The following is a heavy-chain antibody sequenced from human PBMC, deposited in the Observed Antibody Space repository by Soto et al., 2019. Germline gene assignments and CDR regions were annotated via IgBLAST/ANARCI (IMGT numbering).Heavy chain of an antibody. CDR2: IVVGSGNT. CDR1: GFSFTSSA. D-gene: IGHD2-2*01. Sequence: ASVKVSCKASGFSFTSSAVQWVRQARGQRLEWIGWIVVGSGNTNYAQKFQERVTITRDMSTSTAYMELSSLRSEDTAVYYCAVDRHCSSTSCYVYGMGVWGQGTTVTVSS. CDR3: AVDRHCSSTSCYVYGMGV. V-gene: IGHV1-58*01. J-gene: IGHJ6*02.